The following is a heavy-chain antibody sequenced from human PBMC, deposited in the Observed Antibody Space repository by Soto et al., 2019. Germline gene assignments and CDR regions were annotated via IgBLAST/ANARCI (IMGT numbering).Heavy chain of an antibody. D-gene: IGHD3-9*01. V-gene: IGHV4-31*03. CDR2: IYYSGST. J-gene: IGHJ6*02. CDR3: ARVFYDILIVSGGPSYYYGMDV. CDR1: GGSISSGGYY. Sequence: SETLSLTCTVSGGSISSGGYYWSWIRQHPGKGLEWIGYIYYSGSTYYNPSLKSRVTISVDTSKNQFSLKLSSVTAADTAVYYCARVFYDILIVSGGPSYYYGMDVWGQGTTVTVSS.